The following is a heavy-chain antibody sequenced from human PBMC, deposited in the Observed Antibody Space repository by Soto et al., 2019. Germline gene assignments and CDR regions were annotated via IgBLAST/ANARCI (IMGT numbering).Heavy chain of an antibody. D-gene: IGHD3-3*01. Sequence: GGSLRLSCAASGFTFSSYWMSWVRQAPGKGLEWVANIKQDGSEKYYGDSVKGRFTISRDNAKNSLYLQMNSLRAEDTAVYYCVREMGGYDFWSGYSIKTFDYWGQGTLVTVSS. CDR2: IKQDGSEK. V-gene: IGHV3-7*01. CDR3: VREMGGYDFWSGYSIKTFDY. J-gene: IGHJ4*02. CDR1: GFTFSSYW.